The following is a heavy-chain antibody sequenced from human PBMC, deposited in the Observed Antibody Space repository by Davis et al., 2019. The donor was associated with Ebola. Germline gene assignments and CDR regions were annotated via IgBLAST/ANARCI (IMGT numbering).Heavy chain of an antibody. V-gene: IGHV3-13*01. CDR2: IGTAGDT. CDR3: ARGSRIAAAETELDY. CDR1: GFTFSSYD. Sequence: GESLKISCAASGFTFSSYDMHWVRQATGKGLEWVSAIGTAGDTYYPGSVKGRFTISRENAKNSLYLQMNSLRAGDTAVYYCARGSRIAAAETELDYWGQGTLVTVSS. J-gene: IGHJ4*02. D-gene: IGHD6-13*01.